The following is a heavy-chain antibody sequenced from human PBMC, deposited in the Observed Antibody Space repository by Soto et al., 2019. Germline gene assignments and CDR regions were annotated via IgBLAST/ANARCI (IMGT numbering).Heavy chain of an antibody. Sequence: EVQLVESGGGLVQPGGSLRLSCAASGFTFSSYSMNWVRQAPGKGLEWVSYISSSSSTIYYADSVKGRFTISRDNAKNSLYLQMNSLRDEDTAVYYCALVRGVKGYYYYYYMDVWGKGTTVTVSS. J-gene: IGHJ6*03. D-gene: IGHD3-10*01. CDR3: ALVRGVKGYYYYYYMDV. V-gene: IGHV3-48*02. CDR2: ISSSSSTI. CDR1: GFTFSSYS.